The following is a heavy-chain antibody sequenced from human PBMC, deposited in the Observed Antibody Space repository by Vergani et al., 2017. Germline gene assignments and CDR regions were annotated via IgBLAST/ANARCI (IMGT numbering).Heavy chain of an antibody. J-gene: IGHJ6*03. D-gene: IGHD5/OR15-5a*01. V-gene: IGHV3-49*03. CDR1: GFTFGDYA. CDR3: TREMCVYDIFALSYYYYCYRDV. CDR2: IRSKAYGGTT. Sequence: EVQLVESGGGLVQPGRSLRLSCTASGFTFGDYAMSWFRKAPGKGLEWVGFIRSKAYGGTTEYATFVKGRFTISRDDSKSIAYLQMNSLKTEDTAVYYCTREMCVYDIFALSYYYYCYRDVWGKGP.